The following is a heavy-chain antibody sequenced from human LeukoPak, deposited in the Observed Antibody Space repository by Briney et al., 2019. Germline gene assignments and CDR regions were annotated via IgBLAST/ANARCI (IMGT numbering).Heavy chain of an antibody. CDR2: INPNIGDP. CDR3: ARAGHKSDSGGYDY. CDR1: GYTFIDRY. D-gene: IGHD3-22*01. V-gene: IGHV1-2*02. J-gene: IGHJ4*02. Sequence: GASVKVSCKASGYTFIDRYIHWVRQAPGQGLESMGWINPNIGDPNYAQQFQGRVPMTRDTSSSTAYMELSRPGSDATTVYCCARAGHKSDSGGYDYWGQGTLVTVSS.